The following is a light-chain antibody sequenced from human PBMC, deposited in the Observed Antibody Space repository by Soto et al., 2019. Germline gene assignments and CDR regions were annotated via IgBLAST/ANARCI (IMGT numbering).Light chain of an antibody. V-gene: IGKV1-9*01. CDR1: QGISSY. J-gene: IGKJ1*01. CDR3: QQYNTYSRT. Sequence: DIQLPQSPSFLSASVGDRVTITCRASQGISSYLAWYQQKPGKAPKLLIYAASTLQSGVPSRFSGSGSGTEFTLTISSLQPEDFATYYCQQYNTYSRTFGQGTKVDIK. CDR2: AAS.